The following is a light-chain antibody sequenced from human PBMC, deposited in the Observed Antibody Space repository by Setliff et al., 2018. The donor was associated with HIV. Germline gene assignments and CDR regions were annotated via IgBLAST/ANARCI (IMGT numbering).Light chain of an antibody. Sequence: QSVLTQPASVSGSPGQSITISCTGTSSDVGGYNYVSWYQQHPGKAPKFMIYDVSKRPSGVSNRFSGSKSGNTASLTISGLQAEDEADYYCSSYTSSSTYVFETGTKVTVL. CDR1: SSDVGGYNY. CDR3: SSYTSSSTYV. V-gene: IGLV2-14*01. J-gene: IGLJ1*01. CDR2: DVS.